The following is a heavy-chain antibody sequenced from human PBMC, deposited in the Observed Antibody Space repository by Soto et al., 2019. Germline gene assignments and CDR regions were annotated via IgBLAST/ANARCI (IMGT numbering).Heavy chain of an antibody. CDR1: GFTFSSYS. CDR2: ISSSSSTI. Sequence: PGGSLRLSCAASGFTFSSYSMNWVRQAPGKGLEWVSYISSSSSTIYYADSVKGRFTISRDNAKNSLCLQMNSLRDEDTAVYYCARPEYSSSSYGMDVWGQGTTVTVSS. CDR3: ARPEYSSSSYGMDV. D-gene: IGHD6-6*01. V-gene: IGHV3-48*02. J-gene: IGHJ6*02.